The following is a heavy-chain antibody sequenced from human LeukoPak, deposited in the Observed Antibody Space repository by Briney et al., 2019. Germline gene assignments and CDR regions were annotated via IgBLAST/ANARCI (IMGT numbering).Heavy chain of an antibody. D-gene: IGHD2-2*01. CDR1: GFTVSSNY. Sequence: GGSLRLSCAASGFTVSSNYMSWVRQAPGKGLEWVSVIYSGGSTYYADSVKGRFTISGDNSKNTLYLQMNSLRAEDTAVYYCARDRIVVPAATHYYYYGMDVWGQGTTVTVSS. V-gene: IGHV3-66*01. CDR2: IYSGGST. J-gene: IGHJ6*02. CDR3: ARDRIVVPAATHYYYYGMDV.